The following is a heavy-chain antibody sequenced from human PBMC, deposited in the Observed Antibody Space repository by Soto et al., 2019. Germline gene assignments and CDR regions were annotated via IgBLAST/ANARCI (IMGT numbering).Heavy chain of an antibody. J-gene: IGHJ4*02. Sequence: GESLKISCKGSGYSFTSYWISWVRQMPGKGLEWMGRIDPSDSYTNYSPSFQGHVTISADKSISTAYLQWSSLKASDTAMYYCARQSGSYDSSGYYVYWGQGTLVTVSS. V-gene: IGHV5-10-1*01. D-gene: IGHD3-22*01. CDR1: GYSFTSYW. CDR3: ARQSGSYDSSGYYVY. CDR2: IDPSDSYT.